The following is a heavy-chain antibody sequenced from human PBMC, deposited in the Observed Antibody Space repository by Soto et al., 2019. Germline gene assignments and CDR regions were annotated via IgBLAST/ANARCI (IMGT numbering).Heavy chain of an antibody. Sequence: QVQLVESGGGLVKPGGSLRLSCVASGFTFNDYYMSWIRQAPGKGLEWVSYISSSSGYTNYAYSVKGRFTISRDNARNSLYLQMNRLRAEDTAVYYCARGGTTVTDCWGQGTLVTVSS. V-gene: IGHV3-11*06. CDR3: ARGGTTVTDC. J-gene: IGHJ4*02. CDR1: GFTFNDYY. D-gene: IGHD4-17*01. CDR2: ISSSSGYT.